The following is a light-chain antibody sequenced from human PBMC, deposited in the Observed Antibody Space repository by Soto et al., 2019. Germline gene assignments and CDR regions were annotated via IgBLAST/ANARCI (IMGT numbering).Light chain of an antibody. CDR1: QTLSSNS. J-gene: IGKJ1*01. CDR2: AAS. Sequence: EIVMTQSPGTLSLSPGETATLSCRASQTLSSNSLACYQQKPGQAPRLLIYAASSRATGIPDRFSGGGSGTDFTLTISRLEPEDVAVYYCQQCGRSPWTFGQGTKVDIK. CDR3: QQCGRSPWT. V-gene: IGKV3-20*01.